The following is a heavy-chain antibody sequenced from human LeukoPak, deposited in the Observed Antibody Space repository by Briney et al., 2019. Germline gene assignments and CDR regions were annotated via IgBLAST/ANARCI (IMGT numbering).Heavy chain of an antibody. CDR1: GFTFSNYN. J-gene: IGHJ1*01. Sequence: GGSLRLSCAASGFTFSNYNMNWVRQAPGKGLEWVSSINYSSSYIYYADSVKGRFTISRDNAKNSLYLQMNSLRAEDTAVYYCAKVGQLEYFQHWGQGTLVTVSS. CDR3: AKVGQLEYFQH. CDR2: INYSSSYI. D-gene: IGHD6-6*01. V-gene: IGHV3-21*04.